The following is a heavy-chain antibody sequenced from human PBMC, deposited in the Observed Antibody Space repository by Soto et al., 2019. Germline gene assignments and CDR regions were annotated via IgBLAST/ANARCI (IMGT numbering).Heavy chain of an antibody. J-gene: IGHJ4*02. Sequence: AGGSLRLSCAASGFTFSSYGMHWVRQAPGKGLEWVAVIWYDGSNKYYADSVKGRFTISRDNSKNTLYLQMNSLRAEDTAVYYCASPSAKVVVAPIDYWGQGTLVTVSS. V-gene: IGHV3-33*01. CDR3: ASPSAKVVVAPIDY. D-gene: IGHD2-15*01. CDR1: GFTFSSYG. CDR2: IWYDGSNK.